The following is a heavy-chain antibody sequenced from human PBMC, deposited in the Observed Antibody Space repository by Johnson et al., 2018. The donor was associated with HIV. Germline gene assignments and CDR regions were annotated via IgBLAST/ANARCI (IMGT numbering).Heavy chain of an antibody. CDR2: ISWNSGSI. V-gene: IGHV3-9*01. D-gene: IGHD6-13*01. CDR3: AKELAADGVDAFDI. J-gene: IGHJ3*02. Sequence: VQLVESGEGLVQPGRSLRLSCAASGFTFDDYAMHWVRQAPGKGLEWVSGISWNSGSIGYADSVKGRLTISRDNAKSTLYLQMNSLRVEDTAVYYCAKELAADGVDAFDIWGQGTMVTVSS. CDR1: GFTFDDYA.